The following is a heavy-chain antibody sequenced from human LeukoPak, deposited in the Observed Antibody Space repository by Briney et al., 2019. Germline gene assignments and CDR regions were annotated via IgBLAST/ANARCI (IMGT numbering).Heavy chain of an antibody. D-gene: IGHD2-2*01. CDR2: MKPDSGAT. J-gene: IGHJ5*02. CDR1: GYTFTNYD. Sequence: ASVKDSCKASGYTFTNYDINWVRPAAGKGLEWMGWMKPDSGATGYAEKFRGRVTLTIDTSTSPAYVELSGLRAEDTAVYFCSSIYYCGSRNPNWYGAWGQGTLVTVSS. V-gene: IGHV1-8*01. CDR3: SSIYYCGSRNPNWYGA.